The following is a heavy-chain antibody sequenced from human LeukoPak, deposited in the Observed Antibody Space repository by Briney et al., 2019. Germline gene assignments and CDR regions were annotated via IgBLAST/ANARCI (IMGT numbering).Heavy chain of an antibody. J-gene: IGHJ4*02. CDR2: IYASGSY. V-gene: IGHV4-4*07. CDR3: ARGWCSTTTCYLPDY. CDR1: GGSMNSFY. Sequence: SETLSLTCTVSGGSMNSFYWSWIRQPAGKGLEWIGRIYASGSYNYNPSLKSRLTISIDNSKNQFSLKLTSVTAADTAVYYCARGWCSTTTCYLPDYWGQGTLVTVSS. D-gene: IGHD2-2*01.